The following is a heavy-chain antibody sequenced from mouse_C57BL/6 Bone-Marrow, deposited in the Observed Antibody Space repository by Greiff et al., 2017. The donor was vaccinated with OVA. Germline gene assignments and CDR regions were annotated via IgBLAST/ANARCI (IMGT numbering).Heavy chain of an antibody. CDR3: ARGNFGSSFYAMDY. CDR1: GFNIKNTY. CDR2: IDPANDNT. D-gene: IGHD1-1*01. J-gene: IGHJ4*01. V-gene: IGHV14-3*01. Sequence: VQLKESVAELVRPGASVKLSCTASGFNIKNTYMHWVKQRPEQGLEWIGRIDPANDNTKYAPKFQGKATMTADTSSNTAYLQLSRLSSEDTAVYCCARGNFGSSFYAMDYWGQGTSVTVSS.